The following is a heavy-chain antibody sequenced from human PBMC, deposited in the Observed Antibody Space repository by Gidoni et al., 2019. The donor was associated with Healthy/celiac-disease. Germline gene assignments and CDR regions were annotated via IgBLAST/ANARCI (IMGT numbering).Heavy chain of an antibody. CDR2: LNPSGGST. D-gene: IGHD6-13*01. Sequence: HVQLVQSGAEVKMPGASVTVSFKASGYTFTSYYMHWVRQAPGQGLEWMGILNPSGGSTSYAQKFQGRVTMTRDTSTSTVYMELSSLRSEDTAVYYCAREPDSSSWSNHDDAFDIWGQETMVTVSS. V-gene: IGHV1-46*01. CDR1: GYTFTSYY. CDR3: AREPDSSSWSNHDDAFDI. J-gene: IGHJ3*02.